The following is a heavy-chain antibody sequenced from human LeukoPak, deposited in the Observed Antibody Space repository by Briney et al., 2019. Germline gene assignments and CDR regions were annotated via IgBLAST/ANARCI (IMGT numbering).Heavy chain of an antibody. CDR1: GGTFSSYA. J-gene: IGHJ3*02. CDR3: ARAEDYYDSSGLEDAFDI. CDR2: IIPVFGTA. Sequence: SVKVSCKASGGTFSSYAISWVRQAPGQGLEWMGGIIPVFGTANYAQKFQGRVTITADESTSTAYMELSSLRSEDTAVYYCARAEDYYDSSGLEDAFDIWGQGTMVTVSS. V-gene: IGHV1-69*13. D-gene: IGHD3-22*01.